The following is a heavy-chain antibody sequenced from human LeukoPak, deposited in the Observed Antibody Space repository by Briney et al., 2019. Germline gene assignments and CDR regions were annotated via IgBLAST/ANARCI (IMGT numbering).Heavy chain of an antibody. J-gene: IGHJ4*02. CDR3: ARRGGTTVTTPFDY. D-gene: IGHD4-11*01. V-gene: IGHV4-30-2*01. CDR2: IYHSGST. Sequence: SETLSLTCAVSGGSISSGGYSWSWIRQPPGKGLEWIGYIYHSGSTYYNPSLKSRVTISVDTSKNQFSLKLSSVTAADTAVYYCARRGGTTVTTPFDYWGQGTLVTVSS. CDR1: GGSISSGGYS.